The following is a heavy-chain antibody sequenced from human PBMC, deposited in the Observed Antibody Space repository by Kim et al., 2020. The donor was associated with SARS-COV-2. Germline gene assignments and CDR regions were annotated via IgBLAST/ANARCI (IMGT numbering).Heavy chain of an antibody. CDR3: ARGATIFGVLEDYYYYYMDV. J-gene: IGHJ6*03. CDR1: GFTFSTYS. Sequence: GGSLRLSCAASGFTFSTYSMNWVRQAPGKGLEWVSSISSSSSYIYYADSVKGRFTISRDNAKNSLYLQMNTLRAEDTAVYYCARGATIFGVLEDYYYYYMDVWGNGTTVTVSS. V-gene: IGHV3-21*01. CDR2: ISSSSSYI. D-gene: IGHD3-3*01.